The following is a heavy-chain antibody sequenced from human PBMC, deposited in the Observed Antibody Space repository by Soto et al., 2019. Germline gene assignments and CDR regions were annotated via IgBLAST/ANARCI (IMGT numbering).Heavy chain of an antibody. Sequence: EVQLVESGGGLVQPGRSLRLSCGASGFTFDEYGMHWVRQAPGKGLEWVSGIRWNSGTIGYADSVKGRFTISRDNAKNSLYLQMSSLRAEDTALYYCATSRGGTANGMDVWGQGTTVTVSS. J-gene: IGHJ6*02. CDR1: GFTFDEYG. V-gene: IGHV3-9*01. D-gene: IGHD2-15*01. CDR3: ATSRGGTANGMDV. CDR2: IRWNSGTI.